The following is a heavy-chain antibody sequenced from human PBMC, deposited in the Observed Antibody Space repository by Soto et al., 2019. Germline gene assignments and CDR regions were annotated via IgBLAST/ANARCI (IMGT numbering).Heavy chain of an antibody. V-gene: IGHV4-30-4*01. Sequence: QVQLQESGPGLVKPSQTLSLTCTVSGGSISSGDYYWSWIRQPPGKGLEWIGYIYYSGSTYYNPSVKSRVTISADTSKKQFSLKLSSVTAADTAVYYCARDLAVAGTLDYWGQGTLVTVSS. J-gene: IGHJ4*02. CDR3: ARDLAVAGTLDY. D-gene: IGHD6-19*01. CDR1: GGSISSGDYY. CDR2: IYYSGST.